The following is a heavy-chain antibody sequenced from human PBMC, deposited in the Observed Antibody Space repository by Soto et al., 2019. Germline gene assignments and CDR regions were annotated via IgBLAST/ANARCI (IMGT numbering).Heavy chain of an antibody. CDR1: GGSISSGGYS. D-gene: IGHD4-17*01. V-gene: IGHV4-30-2*01. J-gene: IGHJ6*02. Sequence: KASETLSLTCAVSGGSISSGGYSWSWIRQPPGKGLEWIGYIYHSGSTYYNPSLKSRVTISVDRSKNQFSLKLSSVTAADTAVYYCARVVTTTSYYYYGMDVWGQGTTVTVSS. CDR3: ARVVTTTSYYYYGMDV. CDR2: IYHSGST.